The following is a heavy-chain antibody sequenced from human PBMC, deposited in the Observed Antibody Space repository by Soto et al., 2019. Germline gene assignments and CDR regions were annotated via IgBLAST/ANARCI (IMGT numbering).Heavy chain of an antibody. J-gene: IGHJ3*02. D-gene: IGHD3-16*02. V-gene: IGHV4-31*03. CDR3: ARYGGVIVIPGAFDI. Sequence: QVQLQESGPGLVKPSQTLSLTCTVSGGSISSGGYYWSWIRQHPGKGLEWIGYIYYSGSTYYNPSRKSRVTISVDTSKNQFSLKLSSVTAADTAVYYGARYGGVIVIPGAFDIWGQGTMVTVSS. CDR2: IYYSGST. CDR1: GGSISSGGYY.